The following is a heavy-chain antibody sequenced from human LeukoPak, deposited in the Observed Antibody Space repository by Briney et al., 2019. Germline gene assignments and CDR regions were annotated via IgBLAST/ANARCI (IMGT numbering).Heavy chain of an antibody. CDR2: ITGSSSYI. D-gene: IGHD6-13*01. V-gene: IGHV3-21*01. Sequence: GGSLRLSCAASGFTFSSYSMNWVRQAPWKGLEWVSSITGSSSYIYYADLVKGRFTISRDNAKNSLYLQINSLRAEDTAVYYCARGLGSSWYSPDYWGQGTLVTVSS. J-gene: IGHJ4*02. CDR3: ARGLGSSWYSPDY. CDR1: GFTFSSYS.